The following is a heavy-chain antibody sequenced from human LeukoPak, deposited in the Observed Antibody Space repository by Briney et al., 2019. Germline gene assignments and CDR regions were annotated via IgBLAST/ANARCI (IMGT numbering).Heavy chain of an antibody. D-gene: IGHD5-24*01. V-gene: IGHV3-74*01. J-gene: IGHJ4*02. CDR3: AREGREGYNYPALDF. CDR1: GFTFSTYW. CDR2: ISNDGTNT. Sequence: PGGSLRLSCAASGFTFSTYWMHWVRQAPGKGLVWISRISNDGTNTNYGDSVKGRFTISRDNAKNTLYLQMNSLRAEDTAVYYCAREGREGYNYPALDFWGQGTLVTVSS.